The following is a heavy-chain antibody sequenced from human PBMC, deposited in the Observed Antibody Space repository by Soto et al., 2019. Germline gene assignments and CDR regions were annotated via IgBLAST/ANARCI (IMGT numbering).Heavy chain of an antibody. CDR3: ASAGPYYYDSGDP. Sequence: ASVKVSCKASGDTFSSFAISWVRQSPGQGLEWMGGIIPIFGTANYAQKFQGRVTITADESTSTAYMELSSLSSEDTAVYYCASAGPYYYDSGDPWGQGTLVTVSS. J-gene: IGHJ5*02. V-gene: IGHV1-69*13. CDR2: IIPIFGTA. CDR1: GDTFSSFA. D-gene: IGHD3-22*01.